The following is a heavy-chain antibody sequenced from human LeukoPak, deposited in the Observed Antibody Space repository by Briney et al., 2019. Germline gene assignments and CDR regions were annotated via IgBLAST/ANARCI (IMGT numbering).Heavy chain of an antibody. CDR1: GGSFSGYY. CDR3: ARGRDTDPFDH. CDR2: INHSGST. J-gene: IGHJ4*02. Sequence: SETLSLTCAVYGGSFSGYYWSWIRQPPGKGLEWIGEINHSGSTNYNPSLKSRVTISVDTSKNQFSLKLSSVTAADTAVYYCARGRDTDPFDHWGQGTLVTVSS. D-gene: IGHD5-24*01. V-gene: IGHV4-34*01.